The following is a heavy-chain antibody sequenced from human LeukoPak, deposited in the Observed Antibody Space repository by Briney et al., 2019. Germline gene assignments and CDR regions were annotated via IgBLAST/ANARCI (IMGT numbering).Heavy chain of an antibody. D-gene: IGHD3-22*01. CDR1: GFTFSSYA. J-gene: IGHJ4*02. CDR2: ISGSGGST. Sequence: GXSLRLSCAASGFTFSSYAMSWVRQAPGKGLEWVSAISGSGGSTYYADSVKGRFTISRDNSKNTLYLQMNSLRAEDTAVYYCAKVRGKYYYDSSGYYFFDYWGQGTLVTVSS. CDR3: AKVRGKYYYDSSGYYFFDY. V-gene: IGHV3-23*01.